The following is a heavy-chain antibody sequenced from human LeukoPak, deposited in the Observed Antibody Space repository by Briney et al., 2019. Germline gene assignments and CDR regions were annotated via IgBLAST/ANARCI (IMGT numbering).Heavy chain of an antibody. CDR3: AREEFAVASIDY. CDR2: INPNSGGT. V-gene: IGHV1-2*02. CDR1: GYTFTGYY. Sequence: ASVKVSCKASGYTFTGYYMHWVRPAPGQGLEWMGWINPNSGGTNYAQNFQGRVTMTRDTSISTAYMELSRLRSDDTAVYYCAREEFAVASIDYWGQGTLVTVSS. J-gene: IGHJ4*02. D-gene: IGHD2-21*01.